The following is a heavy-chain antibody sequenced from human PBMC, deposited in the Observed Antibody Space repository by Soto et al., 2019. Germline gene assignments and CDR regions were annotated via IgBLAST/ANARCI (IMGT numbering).Heavy chain of an antibody. J-gene: IGHJ6*03. CDR3: ARGGGDYYMDV. V-gene: IGHV4-34*01. Sequence: VPLQQWGRGLFEASETPSLTCAVFGWFFNGFYWGWIRQPPRKGLEGIGENNPSGSPNCNPSLKSRVTISVDTSKNQFSLKLSSVTAADTAVYYCARGGGDYYMDVWGKGTTVTVSS. D-gene: IGHD3-16*01. CDR1: GWFFNGFY. CDR2: NNPSGSP.